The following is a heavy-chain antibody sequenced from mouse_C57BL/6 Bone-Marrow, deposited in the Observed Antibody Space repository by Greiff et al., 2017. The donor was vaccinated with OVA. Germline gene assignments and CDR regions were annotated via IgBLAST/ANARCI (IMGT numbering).Heavy chain of an antibody. CDR1: GYTFTSYW. CDR2: IHPSDSDT. D-gene: IGHD2-1*01. V-gene: IGHV1-74*01. Sequence: QVQLQQPGAELVKPGASVKVSCKASGYTFTSYWMHWVKQRPGQGLEWIGRIHPSDSDTNYNHKFKGKATLTVDNSSSTAYMQLSSRTSEDSAVYYGAIGRNYFPWYFDVWGTGTTVTVSS. CDR3: AIGRNYFPWYFDV. J-gene: IGHJ1*03.